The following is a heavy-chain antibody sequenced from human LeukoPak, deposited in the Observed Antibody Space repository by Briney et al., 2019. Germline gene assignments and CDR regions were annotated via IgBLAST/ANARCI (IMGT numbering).Heavy chain of an antibody. D-gene: IGHD6-19*01. V-gene: IGHV3-48*01. CDR2: IGISSGNT. CDR3: ARAYSSGWPIGS. J-gene: IGHJ5*02. Sequence: GGSLRLSCAASGFTFSAYSMNWVRQAPGKGLEWISYIGISSGNTKYADSVKGRFTISGDKAKNSLYLQMNSLRAEDTAVYYCARAYSSGWPIGSWGQGTLVTVSS. CDR1: GFTFSAYS.